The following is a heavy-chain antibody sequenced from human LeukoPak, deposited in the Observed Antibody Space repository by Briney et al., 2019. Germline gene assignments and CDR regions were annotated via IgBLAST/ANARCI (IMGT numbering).Heavy chain of an antibody. CDR2: ISSSSSYI. CDR3: ARGRDSSGGGFDY. J-gene: IGHJ4*02. Sequence: GGSLRLSCAASGFTFSSYSMKWVRQAPGKGLEWVSSISSSSSYIYYADSVKGRFTISRDNAKNSLYLQMNSLRAEDAAVYYCARGRDSSGGGFDYWGQGTLVTVSS. D-gene: IGHD6-19*01. CDR1: GFTFSSYS. V-gene: IGHV3-21*01.